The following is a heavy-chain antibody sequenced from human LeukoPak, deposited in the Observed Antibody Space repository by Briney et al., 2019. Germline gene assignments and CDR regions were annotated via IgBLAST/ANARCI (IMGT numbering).Heavy chain of an antibody. D-gene: IGHD3-10*01. CDR1: GGSTSSYY. CDR2: IYYSGST. V-gene: IGHV4-59*01. J-gene: IGHJ4*02. Sequence: SETLSLTCTVSGGSTSSYYWSWIRQPPGKGLEWIGYIYYSGSTNYNPSLKSRVTISVDTSKNQFSLKLSSVTAADTAVYYCARDRILWSYWGQGTLVTVSS. CDR3: ARDRILWSY.